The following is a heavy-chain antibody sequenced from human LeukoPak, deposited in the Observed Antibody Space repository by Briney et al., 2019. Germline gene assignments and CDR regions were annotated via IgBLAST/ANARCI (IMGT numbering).Heavy chain of an antibody. Sequence: SVKVSCKASGCTFSSYAISWVRQAPGQGLEWVGGIIPIFGTANYAQKFQGRVTITTDESTSTAYMELSSLRSEDTAVYYCASESYGWYFDLWVGGTLVTVSS. CDR3: ASESYGWYFDL. CDR1: GCTFSSYA. V-gene: IGHV1-69*05. J-gene: IGHJ2*01. D-gene: IGHD3-16*01. CDR2: IIPIFGTA.